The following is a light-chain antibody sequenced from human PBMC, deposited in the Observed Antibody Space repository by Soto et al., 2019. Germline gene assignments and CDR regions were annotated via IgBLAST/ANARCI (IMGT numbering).Light chain of an antibody. J-gene: IGKJ2*01. CDR2: TTS. CDR3: LQHYNYPYT. Sequence: AIQMTQSPSSLSASVGDRVTISCRASQGIRNDLGWYQQKPGKAPKLLIYTTSSLQSGVPSRFSGSGSGTDFTLTISSLQPEDFATYYCLQHYNYPYTFGQGTKVEIK. V-gene: IGKV1-6*01. CDR1: QGIRND.